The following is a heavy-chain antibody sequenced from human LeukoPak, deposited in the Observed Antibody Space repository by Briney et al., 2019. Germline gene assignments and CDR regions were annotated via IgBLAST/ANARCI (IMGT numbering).Heavy chain of an antibody. CDR1: GFPLSIYG. D-gene: IGHD3-10*01. Sequence: GGTLRLSCAASGFPLSIYGMSWVRHARRKGLEWVSAISGSGGSTQHADSVRGRFTISRDNTKNTLYLQMKTLRAADTRVYYCAKDPHAPRRYTPVRGVDYWGKGTMVTVSS. V-gene: IGHV3-23*01. CDR3: AKDPHAPRRYTPVRGVDY. CDR2: ISGSGGST. J-gene: IGHJ4*02.